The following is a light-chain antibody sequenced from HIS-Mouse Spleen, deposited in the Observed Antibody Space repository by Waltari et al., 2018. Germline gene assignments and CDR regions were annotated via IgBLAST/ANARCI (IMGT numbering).Light chain of an antibody. Sequence: DIQMTQSPSTLSASVGDRVTITCRASQSISSWLAWYQQKPGQSPQLLIYEVSSRLSGVPDRFSGSGSGTDFTLKISRVEAEDVGVYYCMQGIHLRTFGQGTKVEIK. CDR3: MQGIHLRT. CDR1: QSISSW. V-gene: IGKV1-5*01. J-gene: IGKJ1*01. CDR2: EVS.